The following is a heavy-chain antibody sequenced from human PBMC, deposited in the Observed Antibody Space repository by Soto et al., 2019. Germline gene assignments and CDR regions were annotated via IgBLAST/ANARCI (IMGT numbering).Heavy chain of an antibody. V-gene: IGHV2-5*01. J-gene: IGHJ4*02. CDR2: IYWNDDK. D-gene: IGHD2-21*02. Sequence: SGPTLVKPTQTLTLTCTFSGFSLSTSGVGVGWIRQPPGKALEWLALIYWNDDKRYNPSLKSRLTITKDTSKNQVVLTMTNMDPVDTATYYCAHLSYCGGDCYIFDYWGQGTLVTVSS. CDR1: GFSLSTSGVG. CDR3: AHLSYCGGDCYIFDY.